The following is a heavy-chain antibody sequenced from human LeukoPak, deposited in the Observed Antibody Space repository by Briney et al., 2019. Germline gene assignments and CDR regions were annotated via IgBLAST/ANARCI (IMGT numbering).Heavy chain of an antibody. CDR2: KKQDGSEK. J-gene: IGHJ4*02. D-gene: IGHD3-22*01. V-gene: IGHV3-7*01. CDR3: AREPYDDSSGYYSH. CDR1: GLTFSNYE. Sequence: GGSLRLSCAASGLTFSNYEMNWVRQAPGKGLEWVANKKQDGSEKYYVDSVKGRFTISRDNAKNSLYLKMNSLRAEDTAVYYCAREPYDDSSGYYSHWGQGTLVTVSS.